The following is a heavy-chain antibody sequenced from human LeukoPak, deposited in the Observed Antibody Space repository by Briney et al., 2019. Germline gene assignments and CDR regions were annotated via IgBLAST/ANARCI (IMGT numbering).Heavy chain of an antibody. J-gene: IGHJ4*02. CDR1: GFTFSDYY. V-gene: IGHV3-11*05. D-gene: IGHD1-26*01. CDR3: ARGGSYYFDY. CDR2: ISSSSGYT. Sequence: PGRSLRLSCAASGFTFSDYYMSWIRQAPGKGLEWVSYISSSSGYTNYADSVKGRFTISRDNAKNSLNLQMNSLRAEDTAVYYCARGGSYYFDYWGQGTLVTVSS.